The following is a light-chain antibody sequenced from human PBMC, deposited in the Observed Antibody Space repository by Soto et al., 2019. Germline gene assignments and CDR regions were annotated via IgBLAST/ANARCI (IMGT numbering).Light chain of an antibody. Sequence: EIVLTQYPGTLSLAPGQRATLSCRASQSVSSDYLAWYQQKPGQAPRLLIYGASSRATGIPDRFSGSGSGTDFTLTINRLEPEDFAVYYCQQYGSSQTFGQGTKVDI. CDR1: QSVSSDY. J-gene: IGKJ1*01. V-gene: IGKV3-20*01. CDR2: GAS. CDR3: QQYGSSQT.